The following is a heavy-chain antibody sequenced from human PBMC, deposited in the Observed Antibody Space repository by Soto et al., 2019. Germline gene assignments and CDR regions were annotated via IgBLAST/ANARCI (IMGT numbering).Heavy chain of an antibody. J-gene: IGHJ5*02. V-gene: IGHV3-7*01. CDR2: ISPGGIAT. Sequence: PGGSLRLSCAVSGFSFTTYWMTWVRQAPGRGLEWVANISPGGIATHYVDSVKGRFTISGDNAKNSVYLQMNSLRADDTAVYYCATKGDRGSTWGQGTLVTVSS. CDR3: ATKGDRGST. CDR1: GFSFTTYW. D-gene: IGHD3-10*01.